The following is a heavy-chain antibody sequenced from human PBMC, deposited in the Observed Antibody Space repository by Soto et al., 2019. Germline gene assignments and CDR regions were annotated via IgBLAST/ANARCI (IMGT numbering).Heavy chain of an antibody. V-gene: IGHV4-34*01. CDR3: ARFLYYGSGSYYNIDYYYYMDV. CDR2: INHSGST. D-gene: IGHD3-10*01. J-gene: IGHJ6*03. CDR1: GGSFSGYY. Sequence: TLSLTCAVYGGSFSGYYWSWIRQPPGKGLEWIGEINHSGSTNYNPSLNSRVTISVDTSKNQFSLKLSSVTAADTAVYYCARFLYYGSGSYYNIDYYYYMDVWGKGTTVTVSS.